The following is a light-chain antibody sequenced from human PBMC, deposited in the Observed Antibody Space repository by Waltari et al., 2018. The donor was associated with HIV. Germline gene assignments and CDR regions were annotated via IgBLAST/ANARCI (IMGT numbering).Light chain of an antibody. V-gene: IGLV3-21*04. CDR1: NIATKS. Sequence: SYVLTQPPSVSVAPGKTARITCGGNNIATKSVHWYQQKPGQAPVLVIYYDNDRPSGIPDRFSGSKSGTLATLGITGLQTGDEADYYCGTWDSSLSAVLFGGGTKLTVL. CDR3: GTWDSSLSAVL. CDR2: YDN. J-gene: IGLJ2*01.